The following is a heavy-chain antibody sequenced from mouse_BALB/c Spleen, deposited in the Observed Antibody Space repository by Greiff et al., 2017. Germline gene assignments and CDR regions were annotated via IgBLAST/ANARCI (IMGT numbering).Heavy chain of an antibody. V-gene: IGHV2-6-2*01. CDR3: ARQGRYYYGSSRYYAMDY. J-gene: IGHJ4*01. CDR2: IWSDGST. D-gene: IGHD1-1*01. Sequence: VKLQESGPDLVAPSQSLSITCTVSGFSLTSYGVHWVRQPPGKGLEWLVVIWSDGSTTYNSALKSRLSISKDNSKSQVFLKMNSLQTDDTAMYYCARQGRYYYGSSRYYAMDYWGQGTSVTVSS. CDR1: GFSLTSYG.